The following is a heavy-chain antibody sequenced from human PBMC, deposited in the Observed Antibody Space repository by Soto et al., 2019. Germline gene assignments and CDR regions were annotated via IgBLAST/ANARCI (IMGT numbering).Heavy chain of an antibody. J-gene: IGHJ4*02. D-gene: IGHD6-19*01. Sequence: SETLSLTCTVSGGSISSGGYYWSWIRQHPGKGLEWLGYIYYSGRTYYNPTFEGHVTISADKSISTAYLQWSSLKASDTAMYYCARPLPPGGSGWFSYYYWGQGSLVTVSS. V-gene: IGHV4-31*01. CDR1: GGSISSGGYY. CDR2: IYYSGRT. CDR3: ARPLPPGGSGWFSYYY.